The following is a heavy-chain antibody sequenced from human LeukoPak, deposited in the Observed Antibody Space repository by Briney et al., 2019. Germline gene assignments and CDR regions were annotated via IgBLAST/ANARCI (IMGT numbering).Heavy chain of an antibody. D-gene: IGHD2-15*01. V-gene: IGHV4-59*01. CDR3: ARGGGRTDY. CDR2: IYYSGST. CDR1: GGSISSYY. Sequence: SETLSLTCTVSGGSISSYYWSWIRQPPGKGLEWIGYIYYSGSTNYNPSLKSRVTISVDTSKNQFSLKLSSVTAADTAVYYCARGGGRTDYWGQGTLVTVSS. J-gene: IGHJ4*02.